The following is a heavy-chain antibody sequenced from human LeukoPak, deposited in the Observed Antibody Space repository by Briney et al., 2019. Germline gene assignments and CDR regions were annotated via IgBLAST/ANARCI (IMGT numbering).Heavy chain of an antibody. CDR2: INPDDSDT. D-gene: IGHD1-7*01. CDR3: AGLGTTATTTRFDY. Sequence: GESLKISCKGSGYIFGSYWIAWVRLMPGRGLEWMGIINPDDSDTRYSPSFQGQVTISVDKSFSTLYLQWSNLQASDTAMYFCAGLGTTATTTRFDYWGQGTLVTVSS. J-gene: IGHJ4*02. V-gene: IGHV5-51*01. CDR1: GYIFGSYW.